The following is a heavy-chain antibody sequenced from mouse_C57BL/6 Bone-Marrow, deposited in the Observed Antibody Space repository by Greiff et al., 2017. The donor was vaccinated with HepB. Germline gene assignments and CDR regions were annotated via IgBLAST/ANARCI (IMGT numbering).Heavy chain of an antibody. J-gene: IGHJ2*01. CDR2: INYDGSST. CDR3: ARGGELRNYFDY. Sequence: EVNVVESEGGLVQPGSSMKLSCTASGFTFSDYYMAWVRQVPEKGLEWVANINYDGSSTYYLDSLKSRFIISRDNAKNILYLQMSSLKSEDTATYYCARGGELRNYFDYWGQGTTLTVSS. D-gene: IGHD1-1*01. CDR1: GFTFSDYY. V-gene: IGHV5-16*01.